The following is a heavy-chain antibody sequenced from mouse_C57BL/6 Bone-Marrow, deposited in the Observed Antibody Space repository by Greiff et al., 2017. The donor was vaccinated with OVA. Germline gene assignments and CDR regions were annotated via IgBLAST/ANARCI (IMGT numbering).Heavy chain of an antibody. D-gene: IGHD4-1*01. CDR1: GYTFTSYG. CDR2: IYPRSGNT. CDR3: ARFRTGPFDY. Sequence: VQPQQSGAELARPGASVKLSCKASGYTFTSYGISWVKQRTGQGLEWIGEIYPRSGNTYYNEKFKGKATLTADKSSSTAYMELRSLTSEDSAVYFCARFRTGPFDYWGQGTTLTVSS. V-gene: IGHV1-81*01. J-gene: IGHJ2*01.